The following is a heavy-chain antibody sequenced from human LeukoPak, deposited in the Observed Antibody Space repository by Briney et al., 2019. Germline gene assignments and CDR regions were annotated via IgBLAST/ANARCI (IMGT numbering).Heavy chain of an antibody. D-gene: IGHD4-23*01. CDR2: IIPIFGTA. J-gene: IGHJ4*02. Sequence: GASVKVSCKASGYTFTSYDINWVRQAPGQGLEWMGGIIPIFGTANYAQKFQGRVTITADKSTSTAYMELSSLRSEDTAVYYCAIDYGGNSGWAYFDHWGQGTLVTVSS. V-gene: IGHV1-69*06. CDR1: GYTFTSYD. CDR3: AIDYGGNSGWAYFDH.